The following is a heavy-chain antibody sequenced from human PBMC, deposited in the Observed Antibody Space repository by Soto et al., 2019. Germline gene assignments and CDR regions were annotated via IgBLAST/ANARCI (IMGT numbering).Heavy chain of an antibody. J-gene: IGHJ4*02. CDR2: ISSNGGST. CDR3: VKDQSFSLIRPRHIDY. Sequence: EVQLVESGGGLVQPGGSLRLSCSASGFTFSSYAMHWVRQAPGKGLEYVSAISSNGGSTYYADSVKGRFTISRDNSKNTLYLQMSSLRAEDTAVYYCVKDQSFSLIRPRHIDYWGQGTLVTVSS. D-gene: IGHD2-21*01. CDR1: GFTFSSYA. V-gene: IGHV3-64D*08.